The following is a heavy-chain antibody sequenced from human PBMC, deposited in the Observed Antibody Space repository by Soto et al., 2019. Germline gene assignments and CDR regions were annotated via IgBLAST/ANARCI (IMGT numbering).Heavy chain of an antibody. D-gene: IGHD6-13*01. CDR3: ARVYSSSWYHYYYYGMDV. CDR2: ISYDGSNK. CDR1: GFTFSSYA. Sequence: GESLKISCAASGFTFSSYAMHWVRQAPGKGLEWVAVISYDGSNKYYADSVKGRFTISRDNSKNTLYLQMNSLRAEDTAVYYCARVYSSSWYHYYYYGMDVWGQGTTVTVSS. J-gene: IGHJ6*02. V-gene: IGHV3-30-3*01.